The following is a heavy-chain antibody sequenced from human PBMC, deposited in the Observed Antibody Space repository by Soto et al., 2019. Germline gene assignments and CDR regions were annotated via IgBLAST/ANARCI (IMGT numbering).Heavy chain of an antibody. CDR2: IIPIFGTA. J-gene: IGHJ4*02. D-gene: IGHD6-13*01. CDR3: ARVDRRYSSSWSPGY. Sequence: GASVKVSCKASGGTFSSYAISWVRQAPGQGLEWMGGIIPIFGTANYAQKFQGRVTITADESTSTAYMELSSLRAEDTAVYYCARVDRRYSSSWSPGYWGQGTLVTVSS. V-gene: IGHV1-69*13. CDR1: GGTFSSYA.